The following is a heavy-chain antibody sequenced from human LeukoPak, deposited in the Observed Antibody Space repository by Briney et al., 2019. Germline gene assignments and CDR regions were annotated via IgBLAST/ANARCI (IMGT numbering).Heavy chain of an antibody. CDR1: GFTFSSYW. Sequence: GGSLRLSCAASGFTFSSYWVHWVRQAPGKGLVWVSPINSDGSSTSYADSVKGRFTISRDNAKNSLYLQMHSLRDEDTAVYYCAKAYSSSWVYFDYWGQGTLVTVSS. J-gene: IGHJ4*02. CDR3: AKAYSSSWVYFDY. V-gene: IGHV3-74*01. CDR2: INSDGSST. D-gene: IGHD6-13*01.